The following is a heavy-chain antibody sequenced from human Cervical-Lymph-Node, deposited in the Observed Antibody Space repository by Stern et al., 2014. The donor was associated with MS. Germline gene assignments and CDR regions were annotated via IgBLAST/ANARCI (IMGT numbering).Heavy chain of an antibody. V-gene: IGHV7-4-1*02. CDR1: GYTFTSYA. Sequence: QVQLMQSGSELKKPGASVKVSCKASGYTFTSYAMNWVRQAPGQGLEWMGWINPNTGNPTYAQGFTGRVVFSLDTSVSTACLAISSLKAEDTAVYYCTTSKDGYNRNWGQGTLVTVSS. D-gene: IGHD5-24*01. CDR3: TTSKDGYNRN. J-gene: IGHJ4*02. CDR2: INPNTGNP.